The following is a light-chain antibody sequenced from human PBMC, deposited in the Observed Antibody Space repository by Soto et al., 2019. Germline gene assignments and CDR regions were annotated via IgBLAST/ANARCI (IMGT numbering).Light chain of an antibody. CDR2: DAS. Sequence: AIQLTQSPSSLSASVGDRVTITCRASQGISSALAWYQQKPGKAPKLLIYDASSLESGVPSRFSGSGSGTHFTLTISSLQPEDFATYYCQQFNSYPPFTFGPGTKVDI. CDR1: QGISSA. CDR3: QQFNSYPPFT. J-gene: IGKJ3*01. V-gene: IGKV1-13*02.